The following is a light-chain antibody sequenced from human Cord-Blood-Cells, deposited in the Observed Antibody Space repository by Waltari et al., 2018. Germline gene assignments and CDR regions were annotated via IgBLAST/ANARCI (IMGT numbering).Light chain of an antibody. CDR1: SSDVCSSNY. V-gene: IGLV2-14*01. J-gene: IGLJ2*01. CDR3: SSYTSSSTLDVV. CDR2: DVS. Sequence: QSALTQPASVSGPPGQPTTISCTGTSSDVCSSNYVSWYQQHPGKAPKLMIYDVSNRPSGVSNRCSGSKSGNTASLPISGLQAEDEADYSCSSYTSSSTLDVVFGGGTKLTVL.